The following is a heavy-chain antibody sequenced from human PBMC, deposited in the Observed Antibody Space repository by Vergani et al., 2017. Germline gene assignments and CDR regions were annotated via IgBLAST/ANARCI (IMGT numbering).Heavy chain of an antibody. CDR2: IFYSGLT. D-gene: IGHD6-19*01. CDR3: ARQXPGSGWSPGDFDD. CDR1: ADSIRSGSYY. J-gene: IGHJ4*02. Sequence: QLQLQQSGPGLVKPSETLVLTCTVSADSIRSGSYYWGWIRQPPGKSLEWIGGIFYSGLTYYNPSLKSRVAISVDTSKNEFSLKVPSVTAADTAVYFCARQXPGSGWSPGDFDDWGQGILVTVSS. V-gene: IGHV4-39*01.